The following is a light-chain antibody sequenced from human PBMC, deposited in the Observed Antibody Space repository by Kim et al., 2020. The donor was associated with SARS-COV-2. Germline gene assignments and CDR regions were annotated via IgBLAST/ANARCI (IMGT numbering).Light chain of an antibody. CDR1: SSDVGSNNL. V-gene: IGLV2-23*02. CDR2: EVS. Sequence: QSITISCTGTSSDVGSNNLVSWYQQHPGKAPKLMIYEVSKRPSGVSNRFSGSKSGNTASLTISGLQAEDEADYYCCSYAGSSTWVFGGGTQLTVL. CDR3: CSYAGSSTWV. J-gene: IGLJ3*02.